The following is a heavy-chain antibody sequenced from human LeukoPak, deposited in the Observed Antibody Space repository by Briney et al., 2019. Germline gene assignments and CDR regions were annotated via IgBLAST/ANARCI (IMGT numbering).Heavy chain of an antibody. CDR3: ARGYCSSTSCQDYFDY. CDR2: MNPNSGGT. V-gene: IGHV1-2*02. J-gene: IGHJ4*02. Sequence: ASVKVSCKASGYTFTGYYMHWVRQAPGQGLEWMGWMNPNSGGTNYAQKFQGRVTMTRDTSISTAYMELSRLRSDDTAVYYCARGYCSSTSCQDYFDYWGQGTLVTVSS. CDR1: GYTFTGYY. D-gene: IGHD2-2*01.